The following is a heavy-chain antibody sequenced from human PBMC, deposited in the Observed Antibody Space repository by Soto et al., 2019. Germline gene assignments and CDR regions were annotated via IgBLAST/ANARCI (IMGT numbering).Heavy chain of an antibody. CDR1: VFTFSDYY. CDR2: ISSSGTGI. Sequence: PGGSLRLACSASVFTFSDYYMIWIRQAPGKGLEWLSYISSSGTGIYYGDSVTGRFTISRDNAKNSLYLQMNSLRAEDTAVYSCARAYSDAFDIWGQGTMVTVSS. CDR3: ARAYSDAFDI. V-gene: IGHV3-11*01. D-gene: IGHD2-15*01. J-gene: IGHJ3*02.